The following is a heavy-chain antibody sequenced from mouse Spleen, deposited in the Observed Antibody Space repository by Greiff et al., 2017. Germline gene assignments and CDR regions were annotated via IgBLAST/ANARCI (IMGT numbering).Heavy chain of an antibody. CDR2: IYPGDGDT. Sequence: QVQLQQSGAELVKPGASVKISCKASGYAFSSYWMNWVKQRPGKGLEWIGQIYPGDGDTNYNGKFKGKATLTADKSSSTAYMQLSSLTSEDSAVYFCARHYGSDYWYFDVWGAGTTVTVSS. D-gene: IGHD1-1*01. J-gene: IGHJ1*01. CDR3: ARHYGSDYWYFDV. CDR1: GYAFSSYW. V-gene: IGHV1-80*01.